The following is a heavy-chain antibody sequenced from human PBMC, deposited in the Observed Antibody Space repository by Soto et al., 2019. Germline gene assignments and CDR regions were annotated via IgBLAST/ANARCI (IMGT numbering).Heavy chain of an antibody. CDR3: ATYKAATVVTGLSVGVYFDY. D-gene: IGHD4-17*01. Sequence: SETLSLTCTVSGGSISSSSYYWGWIRQPPGKGLEWIGSIYYSGSTYYNPSLKSRVTISVDTSKNQFSLKLSSVTAADTAVYYCATYKAATVVTGLSVGVYFDYWGQGTLVTVSS. J-gene: IGHJ4*02. V-gene: IGHV4-39*01. CDR1: GGSISSSSYY. CDR2: IYYSGST.